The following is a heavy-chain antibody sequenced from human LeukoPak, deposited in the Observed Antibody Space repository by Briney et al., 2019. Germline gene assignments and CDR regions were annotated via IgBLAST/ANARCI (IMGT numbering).Heavy chain of an antibody. D-gene: IGHD2-2*01. Sequence: SETLSLTCAVYGGSFSGYYWSWIRQPPGKGLGWIGEINHSGSTNYNPSLKSRVTISVDTSKNQFSLKLSSVTAADTAVYYCARGPPDCSSTSCYAFDAFDIWGQGTMVTVSS. CDR3: ARGPPDCSSTSCYAFDAFDI. V-gene: IGHV4-34*01. CDR1: GGSFSGYY. CDR2: INHSGST. J-gene: IGHJ3*02.